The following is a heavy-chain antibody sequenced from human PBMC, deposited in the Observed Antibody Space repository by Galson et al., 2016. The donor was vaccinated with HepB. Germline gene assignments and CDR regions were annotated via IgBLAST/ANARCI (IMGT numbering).Heavy chain of an antibody. CDR1: GGSIYGY. V-gene: IGHV4-4*07. CDR3: ARGFCLHSHYFFDF. Sequence: ETLSLTCIVSGGSIYGYWSWIRQPAGKGLEWIGRVYIGGGSEYNYSPSLKSRVTMSVDTSKNQFSLKLSSVTAADTAMYYCARGFCLHSHYFFDFWGQGTLVTVSS. J-gene: IGHJ4*02. CDR2: VYIGGGS. D-gene: IGHD3-3*01.